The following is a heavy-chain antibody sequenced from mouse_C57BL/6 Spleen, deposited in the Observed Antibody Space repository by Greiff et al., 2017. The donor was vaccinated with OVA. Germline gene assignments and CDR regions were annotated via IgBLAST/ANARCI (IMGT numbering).Heavy chain of an antibody. Sequence: VKLQQSGAELVRPGASVKLSCKASGYTFTDYYINWVKQRPGQGLEWIARIYPGSGNTYYNEKFKGKATLTAEKSSSTAYMQLSSLTSEDSAVYFCAREGQDYYGSSPSYWGQGTTLTVSS. CDR2: IYPGSGNT. CDR3: AREGQDYYGSSPSY. J-gene: IGHJ2*01. CDR1: GYTFTDYY. D-gene: IGHD1-1*01. V-gene: IGHV1-76*01.